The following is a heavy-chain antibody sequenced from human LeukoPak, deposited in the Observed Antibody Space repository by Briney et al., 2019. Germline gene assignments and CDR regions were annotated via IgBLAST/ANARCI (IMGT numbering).Heavy chain of an antibody. D-gene: IGHD6-25*01. Sequence: PGGSLRLSCAASGFTFSSYAMHWVRQAPGKGLEWVAVISYDGSNKYYADSVKGRFTISRDNSKNTLYLQMNSLRAEDTAVYYCAKSGEAFDIWGQGTMVTVSS. J-gene: IGHJ3*02. CDR2: ISYDGSNK. V-gene: IGHV3-30-3*01. CDR3: AKSGEAFDI. CDR1: GFTFSSYA.